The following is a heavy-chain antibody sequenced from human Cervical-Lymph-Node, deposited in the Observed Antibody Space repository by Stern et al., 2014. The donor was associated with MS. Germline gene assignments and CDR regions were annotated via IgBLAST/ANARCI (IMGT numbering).Heavy chain of an antibody. V-gene: IGHV1-18*01. D-gene: IGHD3-22*01. CDR2: ISAFTGDT. CDR1: GYIFNNYG. CDR3: ARADRSDNYYQFDY. J-gene: IGHJ4*02. Sequence: QVQLVQSGAEVKKPGASVKLSCKASGYIFNNYGLSWVRQAPGQGLERMGSISAFTGDTDDSQKFWGSVTMTRDTSTSTAYLELRSLRSDDTAVYFCARADRSDNYYQFDYWGQGTLVTVSS.